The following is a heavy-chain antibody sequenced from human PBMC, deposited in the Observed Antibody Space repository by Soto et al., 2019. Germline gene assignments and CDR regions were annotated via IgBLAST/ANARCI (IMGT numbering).Heavy chain of an antibody. Sequence: SETLSLTCTVSGGSISSYYWSWIRQPPGKGLEWIGYIYFSGSTNYNPSLKSRVTISVDTSKNQFSLKLSSVTAADTAVYYCARTELRFFDWFFFDYGGQGPLVTVPS. V-gene: IGHV4-59*01. J-gene: IGHJ4*02. CDR1: GGSISSYY. CDR3: ARTELRFFDWFFFDY. D-gene: IGHD3-9*01. CDR2: IYFSGST.